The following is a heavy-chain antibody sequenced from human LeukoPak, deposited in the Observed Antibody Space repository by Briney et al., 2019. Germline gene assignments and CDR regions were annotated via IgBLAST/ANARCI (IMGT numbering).Heavy chain of an antibody. CDR2: FDPEDGET. J-gene: IGHJ6*02. D-gene: IGHD2-2*01. Sequence: ASVKVSCKVSGYTLTELSMHWVRQAPGKGLEWMGGFDPEDGETIYAQKFQGRVTMTEDTSTDTAYMELSSLRSEDTAVYYCATGTDTAAHYYYYGMDVWGQGTTVTVSS. CDR1: GYTLTELS. CDR3: ATGTDTAAHYYYYGMDV. V-gene: IGHV1-24*01.